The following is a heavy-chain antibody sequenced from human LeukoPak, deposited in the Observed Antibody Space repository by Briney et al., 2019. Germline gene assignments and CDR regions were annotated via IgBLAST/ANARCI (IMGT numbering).Heavy chain of an antibody. J-gene: IGHJ1*01. CDR2: ISSSSSYI. CDR1: GFTFSSYS. Sequence: GGSLRLSCAASGFTFSSYSMNWVRQAPGKGLEWVSSISSSSSYIYYADSVKGRFTISRDNAKNSLYLQMNSLRAEDTAVYYCAREWLYYYDNSGYYYGSEYFQHWGQGTLVTVSS. D-gene: IGHD3-22*01. CDR3: AREWLYYYDNSGYYYGSEYFQH. V-gene: IGHV3-21*01.